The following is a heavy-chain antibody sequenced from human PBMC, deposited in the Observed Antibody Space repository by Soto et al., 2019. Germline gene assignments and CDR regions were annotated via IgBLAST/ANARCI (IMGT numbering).Heavy chain of an antibody. CDR3: ARQSCFGAACFSCRPFDY. CDR1: GYRFTGYW. J-gene: IGHJ4*02. V-gene: IGHV5-51*01. D-gene: IGHD3-3*01. Sequence: SLKISCQASGYRFTGYWIGWVRQMAGKGLEWIGIIYPGDSDTRYSPSFQCRVTISADKSTNTAYLQWSSLKASDTAMYYCARQSCFGAACFSCRPFDYWGLGTQVTVSS. CDR2: IYPGDSDT.